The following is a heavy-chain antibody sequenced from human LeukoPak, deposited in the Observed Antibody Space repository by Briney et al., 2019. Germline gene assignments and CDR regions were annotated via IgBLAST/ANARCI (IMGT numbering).Heavy chain of an antibody. CDR3: ARPIRPTSSWPFDI. D-gene: IGHD6-13*01. Sequence: GGSLRLSCAASGFTFSSCWMSWVRQAPGKGLEWVANIKQDASEKNYLDSVKGRFTISRDNAKNSLYLQMNSLRVEDTAVYYCARPIRPTSSWPFDIWGQGTMVTVSS. J-gene: IGHJ3*02. CDR2: IKQDASEK. CDR1: GFTFSSCW. V-gene: IGHV3-7*03.